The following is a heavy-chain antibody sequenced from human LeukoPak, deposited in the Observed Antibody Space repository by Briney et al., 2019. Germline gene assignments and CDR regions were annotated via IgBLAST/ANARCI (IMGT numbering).Heavy chain of an antibody. CDR3: AKEGGTDDAFDI. CDR1: GFTFSSYG. Sequence: GGSLRLSCAASGFTFSSYGMHWVRQAPGKGLEWVAFIRYDGSNKYYADSVKGRFTISRDNSKNTLYLQMNSLRAEDTAVYYCAKEGGTDDAFDIWGQGTMVTVSS. CDR2: IRYDGSNK. J-gene: IGHJ3*02. D-gene: IGHD1-1*01. V-gene: IGHV3-30*02.